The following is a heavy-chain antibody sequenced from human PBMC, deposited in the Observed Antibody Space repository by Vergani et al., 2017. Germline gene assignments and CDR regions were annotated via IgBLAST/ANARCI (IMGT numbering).Heavy chain of an antibody. CDR3: ARDSDSSGYKKGWSEMDY. CDR1: GFTFSDYY. Sequence: QVQLVESGGGLVKPGGSLRLSCAASGFTFSDYYMRWIRQAPGKGLVWVSYISSSSSYTNYADSVKGRFSISRDNAKNSLYLQMNSLRAEDPAVYYCARDSDSSGYKKGWSEMDYWGQGTLVTVSS. J-gene: IGHJ4*02. V-gene: IGHV3-11*06. D-gene: IGHD3-22*01. CDR2: ISSSSSYT.